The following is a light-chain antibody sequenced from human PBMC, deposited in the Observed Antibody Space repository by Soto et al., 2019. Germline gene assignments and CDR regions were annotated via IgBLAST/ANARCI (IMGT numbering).Light chain of an antibody. CDR1: SGSIASNY. V-gene: IGLV6-57*03. Sequence: NFMLTQPHSVSESPGKTVTISCTRSSGSIASNYVQWYQQRPGSAPTTVIYEDNQRPSGVPDRFSGSIDSSSNSASLTISGLKTEDEADYYCQSYDSSLWVFGGGTKLT. J-gene: IGLJ3*02. CDR2: EDN. CDR3: QSYDSSLWV.